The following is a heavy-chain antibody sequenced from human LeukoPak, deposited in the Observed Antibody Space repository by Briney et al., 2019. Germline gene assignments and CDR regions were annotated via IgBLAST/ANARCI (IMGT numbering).Heavy chain of an antibody. CDR2: ITNNGRKV. D-gene: IGHD4-17*01. CDR1: GFTFSDYY. Sequence: GGSLRLSCAASGFTFSDYYMGWIRQAPGKGLEWVSYITNNGRKVYYADSMKGRFTISRDNAKNSLYLQMNGLRAEDTALYYCAKRGTVTTGNYFDYWGQGTLVTVSS. J-gene: IGHJ4*02. V-gene: IGHV3-11*04. CDR3: AKRGTVTTGNYFDY.